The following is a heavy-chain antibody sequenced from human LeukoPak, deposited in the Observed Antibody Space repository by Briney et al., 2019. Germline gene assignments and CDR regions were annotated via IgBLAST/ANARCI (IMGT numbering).Heavy chain of an antibody. CDR2: ISYDGSNK. J-gene: IGHJ4*02. CDR3: AKERNVAAAGPDY. Sequence: QPGGSLRLSCAASGFTFSSYAMSWVRQAPGKGLEWVAVISYDGSNKYYADSVKGRFTISRDNSKNTLYLQMNSLRAEDTAVYYCAKERNVAAAGPDYWGQGTLVTVSS. D-gene: IGHD6-13*01. V-gene: IGHV3-30*18. CDR1: GFTFSSYA.